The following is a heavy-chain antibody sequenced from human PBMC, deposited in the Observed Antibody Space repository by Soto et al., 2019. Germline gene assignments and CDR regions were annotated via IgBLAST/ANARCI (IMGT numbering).Heavy chain of an antibody. D-gene: IGHD3-3*01. Sequence: SQTLSLTCTVSGGSISGYYWNWIRQASGKGPEWIGYVYYTGSTNYNPSLESRVTMSTDTSKNQVSLELRSMTAADSALYYCARGFYDARGYYDPFDSWGQGTQVTLSS. V-gene: IGHV4-59*01. CDR3: ARGFYDARGYYDPFDS. CDR2: VYYTGST. J-gene: IGHJ4*02. CDR1: GGSISGYY.